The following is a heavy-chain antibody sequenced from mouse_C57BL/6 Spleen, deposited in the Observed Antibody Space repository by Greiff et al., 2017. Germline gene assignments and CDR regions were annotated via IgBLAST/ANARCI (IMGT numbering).Heavy chain of an antibody. CDR2: IHPNSGST. D-gene: IGHD2-10*02. Sequence: VQLQQSGAELVKPGASVKLSCKASGYTFTSYWMHWVKQRPGQGLEWIGMIHPNSGSTNYNEKFKSKATLTVDKSSSTAYMQLSSLTSEDSAVYYCARVGYGNYGGYFDYWGQGTTLTVAS. CDR1: GYTFTSYW. CDR3: ARVGYGNYGGYFDY. J-gene: IGHJ2*01. V-gene: IGHV1-64*01.